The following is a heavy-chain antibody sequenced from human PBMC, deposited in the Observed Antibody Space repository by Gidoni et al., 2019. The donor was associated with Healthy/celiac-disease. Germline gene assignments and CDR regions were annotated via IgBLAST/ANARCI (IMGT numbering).Heavy chain of an antibody. J-gene: IGHJ3*02. D-gene: IGHD3-22*01. Sequence: ELQLVESGGGWVQPGGSLGRACAASGSTFSSYVMNWVRQAPGKGLAWVSYISSSGSSIYYADSVKGLFTISRDNAKNSLYLQINSLRAEDTAVYYCARGDSSGYYAFDILGQGTMVTVSS. CDR1: GSTFSSYV. CDR2: ISSSGSSI. V-gene: IGHV3-48*03. CDR3: ARGDSSGYYAFDI.